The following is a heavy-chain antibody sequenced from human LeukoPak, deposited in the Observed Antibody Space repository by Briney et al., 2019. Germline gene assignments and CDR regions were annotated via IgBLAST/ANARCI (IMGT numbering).Heavy chain of an antibody. V-gene: IGHV1-24*01. CDR3: AISGSGSLRGNWFDP. CDR2: IDPDNGET. Sequence: GASVKVSCKVSGYTLTELSMHWVRQAPGKGLEWMGGIDPDNGETIYAQKFQGRVTMTEDTSTDTAYMELSSLRSEDTAVYYCAISGSGSLRGNWFDPWGQGTLVTVSS. D-gene: IGHD3-10*01. CDR1: GYTLTELS. J-gene: IGHJ5*02.